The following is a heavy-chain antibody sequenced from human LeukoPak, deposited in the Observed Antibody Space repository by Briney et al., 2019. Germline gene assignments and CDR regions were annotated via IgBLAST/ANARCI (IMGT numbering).Heavy chain of an antibody. CDR1: GLTVTNNY. CDR2: ISSSSSYI. CDR3: ARERFGGSSPGSGSYGSGNFQH. J-gene: IGHJ1*01. D-gene: IGHD3-10*01. Sequence: GGSLRLSCEASGLTVTNNYMSWVRQPPGKGLEWVSSISSSSSYIYYADSVKGRFTISRDNAKNSLYLQMNSLRAEDTAVYYCARERFGGSSPGSGSYGSGNFQHWGQGTLVTVSS. V-gene: IGHV3-21*01.